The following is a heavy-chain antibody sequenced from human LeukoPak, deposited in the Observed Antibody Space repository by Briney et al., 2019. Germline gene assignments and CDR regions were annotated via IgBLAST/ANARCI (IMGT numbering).Heavy chain of an antibody. J-gene: IGHJ4*02. Sequence: PGGSLRLSCAASGFTFSSYEINWVRQAPGKGLEWVSYISSSGSTIFYADSVKGRFTISRDNAKNSLYLQMNSLRAEDTAVYYCARIMITFGGVIVSFDYWGQGTLVTVSS. V-gene: IGHV3-48*03. CDR2: ISSSGSTI. D-gene: IGHD3-16*02. CDR1: GFTFSSYE. CDR3: ARIMITFGGVIVSFDY.